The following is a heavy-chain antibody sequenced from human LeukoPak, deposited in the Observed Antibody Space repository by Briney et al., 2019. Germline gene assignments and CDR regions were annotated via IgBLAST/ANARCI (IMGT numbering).Heavy chain of an antibody. J-gene: IGHJ5*02. CDR3: ARDSPITMIVVVDPPNWFDP. V-gene: IGHV3-30-3*01. D-gene: IGHD3-22*01. CDR1: GFTFSSYA. CDR2: ISYDGSNK. Sequence: PGGSLRLSCAASGFTFSSYAMHWVRQAPGKGLEWVAVISYDGSNKYYADSVKGRFTISRDNSKNTLYLQMNSLRAEDTAVYYCARDSPITMIVVVDPPNWFDPWGQGTLVTVSS.